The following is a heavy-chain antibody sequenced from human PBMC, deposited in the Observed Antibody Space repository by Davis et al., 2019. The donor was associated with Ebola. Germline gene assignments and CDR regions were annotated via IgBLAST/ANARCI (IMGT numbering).Heavy chain of an antibody. CDR3: ARSDILTGYYSVDY. CDR2: ISGNGRST. J-gene: IGHJ4*02. CDR1: GFTITTYA. Sequence: GESLKISCVVSGFTITTYAMSWVRQAPGKGLEWVSGISGNGRSTYYADSVKGRFIISRDNAKNTLYLQMSSLRAEDTAVYYCARSDILTGYYSVDYWGQGTLVTVSS. D-gene: IGHD3-9*01. V-gene: IGHV3-23*01.